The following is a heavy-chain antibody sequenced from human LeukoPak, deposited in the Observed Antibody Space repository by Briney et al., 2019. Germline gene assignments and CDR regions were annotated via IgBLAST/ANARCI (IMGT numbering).Heavy chain of an antibody. CDR3: ARDLDCSGGSCYGYMDV. Sequence: ASVKVSCKASGGTFSSYAISWVRQAPGQGLEWMGGIIPIFGTANYAQKFQGRVTITADESTSTAYMELSSLRSEDTAVYYCARDLDCSGGSCYGYMDVWGKGTTVTVSS. D-gene: IGHD2-15*01. CDR1: GGTFSSYA. J-gene: IGHJ6*03. V-gene: IGHV1-69*13. CDR2: IIPIFGTA.